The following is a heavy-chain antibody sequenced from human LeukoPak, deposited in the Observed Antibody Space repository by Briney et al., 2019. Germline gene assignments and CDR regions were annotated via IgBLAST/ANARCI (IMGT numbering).Heavy chain of an antibody. CDR1: GFTFSSYS. V-gene: IGHV3-48*04. CDR2: ISSSGSTI. D-gene: IGHD2-2*01. CDR3: ASLFDCSSTSCQEYYFDY. Sequence: GGSLRLSCAASGFTFSSYSMNWVRQAPGKGLEWVSSISSSGSTIYYADSVKGRFTISRDNAKNSLYLQMNSLRAEDTAVYYCASLFDCSSTSCQEYYFDYWGQGTLVTVSS. J-gene: IGHJ4*02.